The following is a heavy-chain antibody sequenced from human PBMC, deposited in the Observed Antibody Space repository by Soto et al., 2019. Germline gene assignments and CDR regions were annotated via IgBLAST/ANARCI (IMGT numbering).Heavy chain of an antibody. CDR2: ISAYNGNR. Sequence: QVQLVQSGAEVKKPGASVKVSCKASGYTFTSYGISWVRQAPGQGLEWMGWISAYNGNRNYVQRLQGRVTMTTDTSTSTAYMELRSLRSDDTAVYYCARANGEEYYYFGMDVWGQGNTVTVSS. CDR3: ARANGEEYYYFGMDV. CDR1: GYTFTSYG. V-gene: IGHV1-18*01. J-gene: IGHJ6*02.